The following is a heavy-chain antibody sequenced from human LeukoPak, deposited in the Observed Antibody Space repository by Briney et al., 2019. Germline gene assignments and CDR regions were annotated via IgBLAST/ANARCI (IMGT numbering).Heavy chain of an antibody. Sequence: PGGSLRLSCAASGFTFDDYAMHWVRQAPGKGLEWVSLISWDGGSTYYADSVKGRFTISRDNSKNSLYLQMNSLRAEDTALYYCAKDHGLYGSGSLDYWGQGTLVTVSS. CDR1: GFTFDDYA. V-gene: IGHV3-43D*03. D-gene: IGHD3-10*01. CDR3: AKDHGLYGSGSLDY. CDR2: ISWDGGST. J-gene: IGHJ4*02.